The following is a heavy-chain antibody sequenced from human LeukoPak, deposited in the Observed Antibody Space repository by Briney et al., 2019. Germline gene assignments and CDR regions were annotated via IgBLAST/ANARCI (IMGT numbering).Heavy chain of an antibody. CDR2: ISGSGVST. Sequence: GGSLRLSCAASGFTFSSHGMSWVRQAPGQGLEWVSVISGSGVSTYYADSVKGRFTTSRDNSKNTLYLQMNSLRTEDTAVYYCARSLTMVRAYDYWGQGTLVTVSS. CDR3: ARSLTMVRAYDY. V-gene: IGHV3-23*01. CDR1: GFTFSSHG. J-gene: IGHJ4*02. D-gene: IGHD3-10*01.